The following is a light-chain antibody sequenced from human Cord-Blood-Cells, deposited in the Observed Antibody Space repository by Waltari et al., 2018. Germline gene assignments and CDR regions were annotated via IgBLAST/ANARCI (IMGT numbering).Light chain of an antibody. CDR3: SMYMGSGVWV. V-gene: IGLV8-61*01. Sequence: QNVVTHETSSSVSPGVTVTPTSSLSSVSVFTTSCPTWYQQTTGQPPRTFVYTGIRRSFGFPDRFSGSILGNTAALTITGAQADDESDYYFSMYMGSGVWVFGGGTNLTVL. CDR1: SVSVFTTSC. CDR2: TGI. J-gene: IGLJ3*02.